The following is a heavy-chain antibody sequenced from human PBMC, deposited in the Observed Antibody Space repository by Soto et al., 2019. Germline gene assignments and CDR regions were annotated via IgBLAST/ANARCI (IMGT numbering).Heavy chain of an antibody. V-gene: IGHV4-61*01. J-gene: IGHJ4*02. D-gene: IGHD6-6*01. CDR1: GGSVNSDIYY. Sequence: SETLSLTCTVSGGSVNSDIYYWSWIRQPPGSGLEWIGYMFHTGSASYNPSLKSRVTISVDTTRNQFSLRLSSVTAADTAVYYCAREFSNSPEAFDSWGQGRLMTV. CDR3: AREFSNSPEAFDS. CDR2: MFHTGSA.